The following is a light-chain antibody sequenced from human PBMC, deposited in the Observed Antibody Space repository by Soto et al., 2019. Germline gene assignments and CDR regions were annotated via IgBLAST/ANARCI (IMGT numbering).Light chain of an antibody. V-gene: IGKV1-39*01. CDR1: QTIMTY. Sequence: DINMTQSPSSLSASVGDEVTITCRASQTIMTYLNWYQLKPGKPPRLLIYAASSLQSGVPSRFSGSGSGTDFTLTISSLQPEDFATYYCQQANSFPLTFGPGTKVDIK. CDR3: QQANSFPLT. CDR2: AAS. J-gene: IGKJ3*01.